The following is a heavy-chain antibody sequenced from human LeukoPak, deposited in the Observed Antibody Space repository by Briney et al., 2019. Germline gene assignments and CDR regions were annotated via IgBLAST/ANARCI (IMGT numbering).Heavy chain of an antibody. CDR2: IYSSGST. CDR3: ARHSGNYGGAFDI. J-gene: IGHJ3*02. CDR1: GGSINDFY. Sequence: SETLSLTCTASGGSINDFYCSWVRQPPGKGLEWLGYIYSSGSTNYNPSLESRVTMSVDTSKNQFSLKLTSVTAADTAVYFCARHSGNYGGAFDIWGQGTMVTVSS. V-gene: IGHV4-59*08. D-gene: IGHD1-7*01.